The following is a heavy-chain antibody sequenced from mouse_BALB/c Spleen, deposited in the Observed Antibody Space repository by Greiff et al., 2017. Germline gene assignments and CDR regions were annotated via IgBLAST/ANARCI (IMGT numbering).Heavy chain of an antibody. V-gene: IGHV14-4*02. CDR2: IDPENGDT. CDR3: NAYGGYPNYYAMDY. J-gene: IGHJ4*01. Sequence: EVQLQQSGAELVRSGASVKLSCTASGFNIKDYYMHWVKQRPEQGLEWIGWIDPENGDTEYAPKFQGKATMTADTSSNTAYLQLSSLTSEDTAVYYCNAYGGYPNYYAMDYWGQGTSVTVSS. D-gene: IGHD1-1*02. CDR1: GFNIKDYY.